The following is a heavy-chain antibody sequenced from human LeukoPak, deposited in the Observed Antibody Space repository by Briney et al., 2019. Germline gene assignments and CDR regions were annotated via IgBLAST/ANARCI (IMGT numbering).Heavy chain of an antibody. J-gene: IGHJ6*01. CDR1: GFAFDSYA. D-gene: IGHD3-16*01. Sequence: GGSLRLSCVGSGFAFDSYAMRWVRQAPGKGLQWVSGISASGGSTYYADSVKGRITISRDSPKNTLYLQLSSLGVDDTAIYYCAKHRLGGAVYAMEVWGQGTTVTVS. CDR3: AKHRLGGAVYAMEV. V-gene: IGHV3-23*01. CDR2: ISASGGST.